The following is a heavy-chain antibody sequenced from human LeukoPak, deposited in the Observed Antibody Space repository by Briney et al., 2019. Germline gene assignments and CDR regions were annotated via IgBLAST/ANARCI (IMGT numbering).Heavy chain of an antibody. V-gene: IGHV1-69*04. CDR3: ARSIFPNYYDSSGQPPPPNYYYYGMDV. J-gene: IGHJ6*02. CDR2: IIPILGIA. D-gene: IGHD3-22*01. Sequence: ASVKVSCKASGGTFSSYAISWVRQAPGQGLEWMGRIIPILGIANYAQKFQGRVTITADKSTSAAYMELSSLRSEDTAVYYCARSIFPNYYDSSGQPPPPNYYYYGMDVWGQGTTVTVSS. CDR1: GGTFSSYA.